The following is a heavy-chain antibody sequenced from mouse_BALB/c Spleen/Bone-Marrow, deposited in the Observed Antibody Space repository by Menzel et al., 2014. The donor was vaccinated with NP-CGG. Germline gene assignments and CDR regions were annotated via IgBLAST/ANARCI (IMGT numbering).Heavy chain of an antibody. D-gene: IGHD2-1*01. Sequence: VQLQQSGAELARPGASVKMSCRASGYTFTTYTMHWVKQRPGQGLEWIGYINPSSGYTYYNQKFKDKATLTADKSSSAAYLQLSRLTSEDSAVYYCARVYGNYDAMDYWGQETSVTVSS. V-gene: IGHV1-4*01. CDR3: ARVYGNYDAMDY. CDR2: INPSSGYT. CDR1: GYTFTTYT. J-gene: IGHJ4*01.